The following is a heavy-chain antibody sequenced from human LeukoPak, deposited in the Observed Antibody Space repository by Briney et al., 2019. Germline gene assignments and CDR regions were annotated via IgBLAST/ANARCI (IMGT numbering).Heavy chain of an antibody. V-gene: IGHV3-20*04. Sequence: GGSLRLSCAASGFTFDDYGMSWVRQAPGKGLEWVSGINWNGGRISYADSVEGRFTISRDNVRNSLYLQMNSLRAEDTALYYCARVIRRPTSLYDPFDYWGQGTLVTVSS. CDR1: GFTFDDYG. CDR3: ARVIRRPTSLYDPFDY. CDR2: INWNGGRI. D-gene: IGHD5/OR15-5a*01. J-gene: IGHJ4*02.